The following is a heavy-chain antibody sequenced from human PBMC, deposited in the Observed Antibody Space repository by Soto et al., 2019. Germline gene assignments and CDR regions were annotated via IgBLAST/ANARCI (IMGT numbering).Heavy chain of an antibody. CDR1: GGSFSGYY. CDR2: INHSGST. J-gene: IGHJ6*02. CDR3: ARAIAARTGNWYYYGMDV. Sequence: SETLSLTCAVYGGSFSGYYWSWIRQPPGKGLEWIGEINHSGSTNYNPSLKRRFTISVDTSKNQFSLKLSSVTAADTAVYYCARAIAARTGNWYYYGMDVWGQGTTVTVSS. V-gene: IGHV4-34*01. D-gene: IGHD6-6*01.